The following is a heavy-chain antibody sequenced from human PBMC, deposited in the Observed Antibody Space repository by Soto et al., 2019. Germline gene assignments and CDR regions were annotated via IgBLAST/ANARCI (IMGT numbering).Heavy chain of an antibody. CDR2: INPSGGST. D-gene: IGHD2-2*01. CDR3: ARCGSSTSCYVGPFDY. V-gene: IGHV1-46*03. J-gene: IGHJ4*02. Sequence: GASVKVSFKASGYTFTSYYMHWVRQAPGQGLEWMGIINPSGGSTSYAQKFQGRVTMTRDTSTSTVYMELSSLRSEDTAVYYCARCGSSTSCYVGPFDYWGQGTLVTVSS. CDR1: GYTFTSYY.